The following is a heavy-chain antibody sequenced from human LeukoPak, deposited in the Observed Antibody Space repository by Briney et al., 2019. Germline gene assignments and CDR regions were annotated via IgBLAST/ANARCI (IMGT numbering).Heavy chain of an antibody. V-gene: IGHV4-30-4*01. D-gene: IGHD2-2*02. CDR1: GGSISSGDYY. Sequence: PSQTLSLTCTVSGGSISSGDYYWSRIRQPPGKGLEWIGYIYYSGSTYYNPSLKSRVTISVDTSKNQFSLKLSSVTAADTAVYYCARVRNYCSSTSCYIWFDPWGQGTLVTVSS. J-gene: IGHJ5*02. CDR3: ARVRNYCSSTSCYIWFDP. CDR2: IYYSGST.